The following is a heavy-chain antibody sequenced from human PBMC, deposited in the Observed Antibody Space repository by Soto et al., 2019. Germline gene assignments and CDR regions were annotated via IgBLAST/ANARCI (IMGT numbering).Heavy chain of an antibody. CDR2: IIPIFGGA. J-gene: IGHJ6*02. CDR1: GVTFSNAA. Sequence: VQVVQSEAEAKKPGSSVKLSCEVSGVTFSNAAFSWLRQAPGQGLEWMGGIIPIFGGAKYAQKFQGRVEITADELTDILYMEVTSLTIDDTAVYFGARDGQYRHQAIITEYFGLDVCGQGTTVTVS. D-gene: IGHD3-9*01. CDR3: ARDGQYRHQAIITEYFGLDV. V-gene: IGHV1-69*01.